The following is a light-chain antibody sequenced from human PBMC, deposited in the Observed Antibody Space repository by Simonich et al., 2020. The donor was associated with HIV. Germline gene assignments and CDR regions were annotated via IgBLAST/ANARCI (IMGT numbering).Light chain of an antibody. Sequence: DIQMTQSPASLSASVGERVTITCRASQSIRSYLHRYQQKPGKAPKLLIYAATSLQSGVPSRFSGRGSGTDFTLTISSLQPEDFATYFCQQSRSTTFTFGPGTKVDIK. CDR1: QSIRSY. V-gene: IGKV1-39*01. CDR3: QQSRSTTFT. CDR2: AAT. J-gene: IGKJ3*01.